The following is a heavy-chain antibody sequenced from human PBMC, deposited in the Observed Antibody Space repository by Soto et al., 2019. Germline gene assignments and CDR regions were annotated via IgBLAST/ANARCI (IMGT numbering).Heavy chain of an antibody. Sequence: GGSLRLSCAASGFTFSSYAMSWVRQAPGKGLEWVSAISGSGGSTYYADSVKGRFTISRDNSKNTLYLQMNSLRAEDTAVYYCAKASIAAAGYPDYYYGMDVWGQGITVTVSS. CDR3: AKASIAAAGYPDYYYGMDV. J-gene: IGHJ6*02. CDR2: ISGSGGST. V-gene: IGHV3-23*01. D-gene: IGHD6-13*01. CDR1: GFTFSSYA.